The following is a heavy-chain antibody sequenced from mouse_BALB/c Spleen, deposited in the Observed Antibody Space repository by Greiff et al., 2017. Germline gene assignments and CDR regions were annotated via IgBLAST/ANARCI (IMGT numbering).Heavy chain of an antibody. CDR2: IYPGSGST. CDR3: TRGKDRYESPYYAMDY. D-gene: IGHD2-14*01. CDR1: GYTFTSYW. V-gene: IGHV1S22*01. Sequence: LQQPGSELVRPGASVKLSCKASGYTFTSYWMHWVKQRHGQGLEWIGNIYPGSGSTNYDEKFRSKGTLTVDTSSSTAYMHLSSLTSEDSAVYYCTRGKDRYESPYYAMDYWGQGTSVTVSS. J-gene: IGHJ4*01.